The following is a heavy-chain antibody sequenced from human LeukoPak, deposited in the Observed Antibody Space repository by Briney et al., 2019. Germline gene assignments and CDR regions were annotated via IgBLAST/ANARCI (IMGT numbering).Heavy chain of an antibody. CDR1: GGTFSSYA. D-gene: IGHD3-10*01. J-gene: IGHJ4*02. V-gene: IGHV1-69*04. CDR2: IIPILGIA. CDR3: ARVKTHGSETHYFDY. Sequence: ASVKVSCKASGGTFSSYAISWVRQAPGQGLEWMGRIIPILGIANYAQKFQGRVTITADKSTSTAYMELSSLRSDDTAVYYCARVKTHGSETHYFDYWGQGTLVTVSS.